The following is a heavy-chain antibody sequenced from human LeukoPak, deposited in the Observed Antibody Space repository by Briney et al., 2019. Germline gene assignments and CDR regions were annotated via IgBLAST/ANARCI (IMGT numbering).Heavy chain of an antibody. Sequence: ASVKVSCKASGYTFTSYYMHWVRQAPGQGLEWMGIINPGGGSTSYAQKFQGRVTMTRDTSTSTVYMELSSLRSEDTAVYYCASEFPHRLELAYFDYWGQGTLVTVSS. V-gene: IGHV1-46*01. D-gene: IGHD1-7*01. J-gene: IGHJ4*02. CDR3: ASEFPHRLELAYFDY. CDR2: INPGGGST. CDR1: GYTFTSYY.